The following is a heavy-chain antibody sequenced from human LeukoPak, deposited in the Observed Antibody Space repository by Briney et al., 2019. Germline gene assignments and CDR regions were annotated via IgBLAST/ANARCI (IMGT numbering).Heavy chain of an antibody. J-gene: IGHJ4*02. D-gene: IGHD2-2*01. CDR2: IMIGGDGK. V-gene: IGHV3-23*01. Sequence: GAPRLSCAGSGFTFNNYAMSWVRRAPRKGLEWVSTIMIGGDGKHYADSVKGRFTISRDRSESSLYLQMNGLRADDTAVYYCVRAAPRDCSPASCSLFDTWGQGTLVTASS. CDR3: VRAAPRDCSPASCSLFDT. CDR1: GFTFNNYA.